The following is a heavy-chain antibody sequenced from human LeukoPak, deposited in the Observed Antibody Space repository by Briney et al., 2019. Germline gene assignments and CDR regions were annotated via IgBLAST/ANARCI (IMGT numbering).Heavy chain of an antibody. CDR3: ARVASYDILTGPTDY. CDR2: ISSRSITI. CDR1: GFTFSNYS. D-gene: IGHD3-9*01. Sequence: PGGSLRLSCAASGFTFSNYSMNWVRQAPGKGLEWVSYISSRSITIYYADSVKGRFTISRDNSKNTLYLQMNSLRAEDTAVYYCARVASYDILTGPTDYWGQGTLVTVSS. V-gene: IGHV3-48*01. J-gene: IGHJ4*02.